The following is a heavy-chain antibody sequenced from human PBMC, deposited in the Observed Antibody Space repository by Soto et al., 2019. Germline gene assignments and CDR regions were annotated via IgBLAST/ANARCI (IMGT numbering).Heavy chain of an antibody. CDR1: GFTFSSYG. CDR2: IWYDGSNK. V-gene: IGHV3-33*01. J-gene: IGHJ6*02. CDR3: ARDKRKPRYGMDV. Sequence: QVQLVESGGGVVQPGRSLRLSCAASGFTFSSYGMHWVRQAPGKGLEWVAVIWYDGSNKYYADSVKGRFTISRDNSKNTLYLQMNSLRAEDTAVYYCARDKRKPRYGMDVWGQGTTVTVSS.